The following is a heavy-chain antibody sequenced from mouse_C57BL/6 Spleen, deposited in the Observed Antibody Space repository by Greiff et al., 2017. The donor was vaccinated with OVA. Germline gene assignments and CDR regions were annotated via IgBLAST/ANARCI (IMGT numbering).Heavy chain of an antibody. V-gene: IGHV5-4*01. D-gene: IGHD2-3*01. CDR3: ARDEGYDYFDY. CDR2: ISDGGSYT. Sequence: EVMLVESGGGLVKPGGSLKLSCAASGFTFSSYAMSWVRQTPEKRLEWVATISDGGSYTYYPDNVKGRFTISRDNAKNNLYLQLSHLKSEDTAMYYCARDEGYDYFDYWGQGTTLTVSS. CDR1: GFTFSSYA. J-gene: IGHJ2*01.